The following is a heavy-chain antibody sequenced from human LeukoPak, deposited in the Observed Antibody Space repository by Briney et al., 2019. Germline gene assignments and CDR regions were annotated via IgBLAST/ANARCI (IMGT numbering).Heavy chain of an antibody. D-gene: IGHD1-14*01. V-gene: IGHV4-59*12. CDR3: ARGTTGLDP. J-gene: IGHJ5*02. CDR1: GGXISPYY. Sequence: SETLSLTCTVSGGXISPYYWSWVRQPPGKGLEWIGNIYYSGSTDSNPSLKSRVTFSVDTSKNQFSLKLSSVTAADTAVYYCARGTTGLDPWGQGTLVTVSS. CDR2: IYYSGST.